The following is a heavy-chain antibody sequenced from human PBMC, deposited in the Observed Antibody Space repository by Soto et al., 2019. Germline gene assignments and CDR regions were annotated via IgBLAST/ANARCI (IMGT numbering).Heavy chain of an antibody. D-gene: IGHD3-22*01. J-gene: IGHJ4*02. Sequence: GGSLRLSCAASGFAFSSAWMSWVRQAPGKGLEWVGRLKSEAAGGTTDYAAPVKGRFTISRDDSKNTLYLQMNSLKTDDTAVYYCSYDSSRGDYWGLGTLVTVSS. V-gene: IGHV3-15*01. CDR3: SYDSSRGDY. CDR1: GFAFSSAW. CDR2: LKSEAAGGTT.